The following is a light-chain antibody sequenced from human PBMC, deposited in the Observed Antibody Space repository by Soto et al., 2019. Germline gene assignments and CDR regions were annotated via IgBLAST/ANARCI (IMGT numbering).Light chain of an antibody. Sequence: QSALTQPRSVSGSPGQSVTISCTGTSSDVGGYNHVSWYQQHPGKAPKLMIYEVSNRPSGVSNRFSGSKSGNTASLTISGLQAEDEADYYCSSYTTSTTRIIFGGGTKLTVL. CDR3: SSYTTSTTRII. V-gene: IGLV2-14*01. J-gene: IGLJ2*01. CDR1: SSDVGGYNH. CDR2: EVS.